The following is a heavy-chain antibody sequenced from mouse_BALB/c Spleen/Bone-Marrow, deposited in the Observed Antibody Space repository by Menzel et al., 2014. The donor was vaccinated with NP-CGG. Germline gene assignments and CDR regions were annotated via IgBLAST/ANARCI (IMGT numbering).Heavy chain of an antibody. Sequence: EVKVVESGGGLVQPGGSRKLSCAASGFTFSSFGMHWVRQAPEKGLEWVAYISSGSSTIYYADTVKGRFTISRDNPKNTLFLQMTSLRSEDTAMYYCARWKYGYAMDYWGQGTSVTVS. CDR2: ISSGSSTI. V-gene: IGHV5-17*02. J-gene: IGHJ4*01. CDR1: GFTFSSFG. D-gene: IGHD1-1*01. CDR3: ARWKYGYAMDY.